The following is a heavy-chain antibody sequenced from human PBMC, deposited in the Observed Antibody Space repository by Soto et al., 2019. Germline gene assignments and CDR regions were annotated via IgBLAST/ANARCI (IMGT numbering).Heavy chain of an antibody. CDR3: AHKPGLELLLFWFDP. D-gene: IGHD1-7*01. Sequence: SGPTLVNPTQTLTLTCTFSGFSLSTSGVGVGWIRQPPGKALEWLAFIYWNDDKRYSPSLKSRLTITKDTSKNQVVLTMTNMDPVDTATYYCAHKPGLELLLFWFDPWGQGTLVTVSS. J-gene: IGHJ5*02. V-gene: IGHV2-5*01. CDR1: GFSLSTSGVG. CDR2: IYWNDDK.